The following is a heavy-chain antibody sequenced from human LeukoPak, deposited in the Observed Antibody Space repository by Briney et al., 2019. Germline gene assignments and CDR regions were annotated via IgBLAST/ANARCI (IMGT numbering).Heavy chain of an antibody. J-gene: IGHJ4*01. CDR3: ARASKILTGYFDY. CDR1: GFTFSSYE. CDR2: ISSSGSTI. Sequence: GGSLRLSCAASGFTFSSYEMKCVRQAPGKGLEWVSYISSSGSTIYYADSVKGRFTISRDNAKNSLYLQMNSLRAEDTAVYYCARASKILTGYFDYWGQGTLVTVSS. V-gene: IGHV3-48*03. D-gene: IGHD3-9*01.